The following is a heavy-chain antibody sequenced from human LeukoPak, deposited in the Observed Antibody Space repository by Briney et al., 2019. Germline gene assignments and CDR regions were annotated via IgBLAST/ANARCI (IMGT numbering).Heavy chain of an antibody. V-gene: IGHV4-39*01. D-gene: IGHD4-17*01. Sequence: SETLSLTCTVSGGSISSSSYYWGWIRQPPGKEQEWIGSIYYSGRTYYNPSLKSRVTISVDTSKNQFSLKLSSVTAADTAVYYCARLDYGDPYYFDYWGQGTLVTVSS. CDR2: IYYSGRT. CDR1: GGSISSSSYY. J-gene: IGHJ4*02. CDR3: ARLDYGDPYYFDY.